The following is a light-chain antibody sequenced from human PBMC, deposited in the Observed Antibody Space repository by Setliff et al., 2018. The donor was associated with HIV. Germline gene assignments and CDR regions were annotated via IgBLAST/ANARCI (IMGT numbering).Light chain of an antibody. Sequence: QSALTQPRSVSGSPGQSVTISCAGSSSDVGAYNYVSWYQQHPGKAPKLMIYDVTKRPSGVPDRFSGSKSGNTASLSISGLQAEDEADYYCCSYAGSYTFVFGKGTKSPS. CDR1: SSDVGAYNY. CDR3: CSYAGSYTFV. J-gene: IGLJ1*01. CDR2: DVT. V-gene: IGLV2-11*01.